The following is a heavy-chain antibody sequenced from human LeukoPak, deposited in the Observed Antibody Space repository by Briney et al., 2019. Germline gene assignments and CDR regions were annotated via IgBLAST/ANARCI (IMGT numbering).Heavy chain of an antibody. CDR2: IYPGDSDT. CDR3: ARQYYDSSGYYYP. J-gene: IGHJ5*02. D-gene: IGHD3-22*01. V-gene: IGHV5-51*01. CDR1: GYSFASYW. Sequence: GKSLKISCKGSGYSFASYWIAWVRQMPGKDLGWVGIIYPGDSDTRYSPSFQGQVTISADKSISTAYLQWSSLKASDTAMYYCARQYYDSSGYYYPWGQGTLVTVSS.